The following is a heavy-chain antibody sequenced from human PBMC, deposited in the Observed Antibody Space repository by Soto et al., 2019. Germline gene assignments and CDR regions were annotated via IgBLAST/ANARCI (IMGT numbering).Heavy chain of an antibody. V-gene: IGHV3-11*06. Sequence: PWGSLRLSCAASGFTFSDFYMSWIRQAPGKGLEWVSYISSSGSHTPYADSVKGRFTISRDNAKNSVYLQMNSLRAEDTAVYYCARVGSTSAAGVLDYWGQGTLVTVSS. J-gene: IGHJ4*02. CDR1: GFTFSDFY. CDR2: ISSSGSHT. CDR3: ARVGSTSAAGVLDY. D-gene: IGHD6-13*01.